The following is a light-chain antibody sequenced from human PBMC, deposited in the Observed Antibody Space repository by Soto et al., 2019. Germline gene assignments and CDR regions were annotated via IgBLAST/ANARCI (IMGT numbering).Light chain of an antibody. CDR2: AAS. CDR3: QQPHSIPPT. Sequence: HMTPSPSSLSPSVRDRIYLPFRTGHIVDTSLNWYQQKPGKAPKLLIYAASSVQSGVPARLSGSGSATFFTLTIHNLQPDDFATYLCQQPHSIPPTFGPGTKVD. V-gene: IGKV1-39*01. CDR1: HIVDTS. J-gene: IGKJ3*01.